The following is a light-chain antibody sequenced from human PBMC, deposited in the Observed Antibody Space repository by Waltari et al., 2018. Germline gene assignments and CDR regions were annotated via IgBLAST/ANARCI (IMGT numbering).Light chain of an antibody. CDR2: GAS. CDR3: QQYNNWPPNT. CDR1: QSVSNN. V-gene: IGKV3-15*01. Sequence: EIVMTQSPVTLSVSPGERATLSCRASQSVSNNLAWYQQKPGQAPRLLIYGASTRAAGIPARVSGSGSGTEFTLTISSLQSEDFAVYFCQQYNNWPPNTFGPGTKVDFK. J-gene: IGKJ3*01.